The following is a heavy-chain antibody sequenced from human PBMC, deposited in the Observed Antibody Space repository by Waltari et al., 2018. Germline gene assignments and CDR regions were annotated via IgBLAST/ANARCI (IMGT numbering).Heavy chain of an antibody. CDR1: GGSLHSTVYY. CDR3: ARGHNYYGVAF. J-gene: IGHJ6*02. V-gene: IGHV4-39*02. CDR2: IYDTGRT. D-gene: IGHD3-10*01. Sequence: QLQLQESGPGLVKPSETLSLPCTVSGGSLHSTVYYWAWIRQPPGKGLEWIGYIYDTGRTNYNPSLRSRVAMSIDTSNNKFSLKMSAVTAADTAVYFCARGHNYYGVAFWGQGTTVTVSS.